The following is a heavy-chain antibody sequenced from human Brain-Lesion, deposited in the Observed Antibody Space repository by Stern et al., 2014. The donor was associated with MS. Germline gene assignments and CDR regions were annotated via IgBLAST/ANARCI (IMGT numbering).Heavy chain of an antibody. CDR2: IYISGST. V-gene: IGHV4-61*02. CDR3: AREGETSDFFPFDY. CDR1: GGSMNSRPYY. D-gene: IGHD3/OR15-3a*01. Sequence: QVQLQESGPGLVKPSQTLSLTCTVSGGSMNSRPYYWNWLRQPAGKALEWIGRIYISGSTNYNPSPESRVTISIDTSKNQPSLKLRSVTAADTAVYYCAREGETSDFFPFDYWGQGAQVIVSS. J-gene: IGHJ4*02.